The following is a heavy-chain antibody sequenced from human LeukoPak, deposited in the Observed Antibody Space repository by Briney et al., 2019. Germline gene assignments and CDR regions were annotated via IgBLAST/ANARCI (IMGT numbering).Heavy chain of an antibody. V-gene: IGHV3-23*01. Sequence: GGSLRLSCVASGFTFSSHGMNWVRQAPGKGLEWVSAFSGSGGSTYYADSVKGRFTISRDNSKNTLYLQMNSLRAEDTAVYYCAKSSPPPLRYWGQGTLVTVSS. J-gene: IGHJ4*02. CDR2: FSGSGGST. CDR1: GFTFSSHG. CDR3: AKSSPPPLRY.